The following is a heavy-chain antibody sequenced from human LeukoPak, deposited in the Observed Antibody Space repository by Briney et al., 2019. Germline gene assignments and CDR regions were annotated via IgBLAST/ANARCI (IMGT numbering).Heavy chain of an antibody. Sequence: GGSLRLSCAASGFTFSSYAMSWVRQALGKRLEWVSAISGSGGSTYYAVSVKGRFSISRDNSKNTLFLQMNSLRADDTAVYYCAKDSIVVVPGAKWEPMFDYWGEGTLVTVSS. V-gene: IGHV3-23*01. CDR1: GFTFSSYA. J-gene: IGHJ4*02. D-gene: IGHD2-2*01. CDR2: ISGSGGST. CDR3: AKDSIVVVPGAKWEPMFDY.